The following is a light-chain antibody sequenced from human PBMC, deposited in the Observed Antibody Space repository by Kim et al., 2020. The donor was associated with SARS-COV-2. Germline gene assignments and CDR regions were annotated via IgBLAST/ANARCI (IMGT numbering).Light chain of an antibody. Sequence: RVTTSRTGSSSTIGAGFDVHLYQHRLGKAPKRLIYGNTNRPSGVPDRFSGSKSGTSASLAITGLQAEDEADYYCQSYDSSLGGYVFGSGTKVTVL. J-gene: IGLJ1*01. CDR1: SSTIGAGFD. CDR2: GNT. V-gene: IGLV1-40*01. CDR3: QSYDSSLGGYV.